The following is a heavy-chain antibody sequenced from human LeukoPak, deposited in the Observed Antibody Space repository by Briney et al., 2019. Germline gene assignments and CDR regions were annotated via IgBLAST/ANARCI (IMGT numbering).Heavy chain of an antibody. D-gene: IGHD3-22*01. Sequence: GGSLRLSCAASGFTFSRYAMSWVRQSPGKGLEWVSSISVTGANTFYADSVKGRFTISRDSSKNTLYLQMNSLKAEDTAVYYCAKSQRGSGNYDPFDYWGQGTLVTVSS. CDR2: ISVTGANT. J-gene: IGHJ4*02. V-gene: IGHV3-23*01. CDR3: AKSQRGSGNYDPFDY. CDR1: GFTFSRYA.